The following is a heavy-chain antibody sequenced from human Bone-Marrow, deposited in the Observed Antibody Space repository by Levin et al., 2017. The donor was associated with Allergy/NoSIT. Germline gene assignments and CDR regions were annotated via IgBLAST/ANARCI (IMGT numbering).Heavy chain of an antibody. D-gene: IGHD5-18*01. V-gene: IGHV3-9*01. CDR3: GKDSSTGGYNYGYNYAVDV. CDR2: ISWTGDAL. Sequence: SCVVSGFTFDDYGMHWVRQAPGKGPEWVTGISWTGDALGYADSVKGRFTISRNTAKKSLHLQMNSLRAEDTALYYCGKDSSTGGYNYGYNYAVDVWGQGTTVTVSS. J-gene: IGHJ6*02. CDR1: GFTFDDYG.